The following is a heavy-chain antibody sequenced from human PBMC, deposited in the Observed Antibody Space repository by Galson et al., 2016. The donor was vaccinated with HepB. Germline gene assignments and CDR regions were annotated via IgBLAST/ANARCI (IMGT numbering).Heavy chain of an antibody. V-gene: IGHV3-23*01. D-gene: IGHD3-16*01. Sequence: SLRLSCAASGFTFNNYAMHWVRQAPGKGLEWVSGIGCSGDPIFYADSVKGRFTISRDNSKNFVILQLNSLRDDDTAVYYCAKVGGRDADLFRREKYNFGMDVWGQGTTVTVSS. CDR3: AKVGGRDADLFRREKYNFGMDV. CDR1: GFTFNNYA. CDR2: IGCSGDPI. J-gene: IGHJ6*02.